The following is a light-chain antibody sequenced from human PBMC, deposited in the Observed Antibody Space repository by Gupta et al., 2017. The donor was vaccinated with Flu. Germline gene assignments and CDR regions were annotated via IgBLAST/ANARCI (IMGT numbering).Light chain of an antibody. CDR3: TSYTSSSTYV. J-gene: IGLJ1*01. Sequence: QPALTQPPPVSGPPGQSVTISCPGTTSDVGRYNRVSWYQQSPGTVPKLMIYEVTNRPSGVPDRFSGSKSGNTASLTISGLQAEDEADYYYTSYTSSSTYVFGTGTKVTVL. CDR1: TSDVGRYNR. CDR2: EVT. V-gene: IGLV2-18*02.